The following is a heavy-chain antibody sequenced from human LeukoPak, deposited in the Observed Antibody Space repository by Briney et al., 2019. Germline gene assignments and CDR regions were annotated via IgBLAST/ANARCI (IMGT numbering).Heavy chain of an antibody. CDR1: GGSISSGGYY. Sequence: SQTLSLTCTVSGGSISSGGYYWSWIRQHPGKGLEWIGYIYYSGSTYYNPSLKSRVTISVDTSKNQFSLKLSSVTAADTAVYYCARGSLSPPTNDAFDIWGQGTMVTVSS. V-gene: IGHV4-31*03. D-gene: IGHD2-8*01. J-gene: IGHJ3*02. CDR3: ARGSLSPPTNDAFDI. CDR2: IYYSGST.